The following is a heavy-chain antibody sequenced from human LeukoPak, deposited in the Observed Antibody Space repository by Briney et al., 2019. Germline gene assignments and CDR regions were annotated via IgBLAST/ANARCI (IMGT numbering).Heavy chain of an antibody. CDR2: ISGSGGST. Sequence: PGGSLRLSCSASGFTFTNAWMSWVRQAPGKGLEWVSAISGSGGSTYYADSVKGRFTISRDNSKNTLYLQMNSLRAEDTAVYYCAKAPGIAPYGDFDYWGQGTLVTVSS. V-gene: IGHV3-23*01. CDR1: GFTFTNAW. CDR3: AKAPGIAPYGDFDY. J-gene: IGHJ4*02. D-gene: IGHD6-13*01.